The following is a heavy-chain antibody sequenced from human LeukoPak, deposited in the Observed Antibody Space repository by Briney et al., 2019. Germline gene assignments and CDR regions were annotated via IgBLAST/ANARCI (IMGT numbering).Heavy chain of an antibody. CDR3: ARCGYSGYDLDY. CDR1: GGSISSGGYY. Sequence: SETLSLTCTVSGGSISSGGYYWTWIRQHPGKGLEWIGYIYYSGSTHYDPSLKSRLTISLDTSKNQFSLKLSSVTAADTAVYYCARCGYSGYDLDYWGQGTLVSVSS. J-gene: IGHJ4*02. CDR2: IYYSGST. V-gene: IGHV4-31*03. D-gene: IGHD5-12*01.